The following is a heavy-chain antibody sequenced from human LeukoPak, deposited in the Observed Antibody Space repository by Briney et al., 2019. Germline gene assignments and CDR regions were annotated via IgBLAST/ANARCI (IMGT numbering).Heavy chain of an antibody. CDR1: GFTFSNYG. V-gene: IGHV3-23*01. CDR3: VNRDGGWLQSSGTDV. D-gene: IGHD5-24*01. Sequence: GGSLRLSCAASGFTFSNYGMRWVRQAPGKGREWVSAISGSGGDTYYGDSVKGRFTISRNNSKNTLYLQVHSLRAEDTAIYYCVNRDGGWLQSSGTDVWGQGTAVTVS. CDR2: ISGSGGDT. J-gene: IGHJ6*02.